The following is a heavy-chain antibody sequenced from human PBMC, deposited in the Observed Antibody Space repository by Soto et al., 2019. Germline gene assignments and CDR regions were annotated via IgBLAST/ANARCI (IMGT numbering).Heavy chain of an antibody. CDR1: GGSISRTSYF. V-gene: IGHV4-39*01. CDR2: VYSSGST. J-gene: IGHJ4*02. Sequence: QLQLQESGPGLVKPSETLSLTCTVSGGSISRTSYFWAWIRQPPGKGLEWIGNVYSSGSTYYNPFLKRRLXLSVDTSMNQFSLTLSSVTAAATAVYYCARLGYYDVSARWYWGQGILVTVS. CDR3: ARLGYYDVSARWY. D-gene: IGHD3-16*01.